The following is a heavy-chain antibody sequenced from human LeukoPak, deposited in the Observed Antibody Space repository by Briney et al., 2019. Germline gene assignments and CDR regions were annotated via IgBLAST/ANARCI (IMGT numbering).Heavy chain of an antibody. CDR1: GFTFSSYS. CDR3: ARGKGVVPAANYYYMDV. Sequence: GGSLRLSCAASGFTFSSYSMNWVRQAPGKGLEWVSSISSSSSYIHYADSVKGRFTISRDNAKNSLYLQMNSLRAEDTAVYYCARGKGVVPAANYYYMDVWGKGTTVTVSS. CDR2: ISSSSSYI. J-gene: IGHJ6*03. D-gene: IGHD2-2*01. V-gene: IGHV3-21*01.